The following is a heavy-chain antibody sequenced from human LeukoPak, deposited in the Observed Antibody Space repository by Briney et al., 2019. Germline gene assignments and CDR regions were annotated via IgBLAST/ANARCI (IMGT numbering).Heavy chain of an antibody. J-gene: IGHJ6*03. CDR2: INPSGGST. V-gene: IGHV1-46*01. CDR3: ARTGYYYYYYYMDV. CDR1: GYTFTSYY. Sequence: ASVKVSCKASGYTFTSYYMHWVRQAPGQGLEWMGIINPSGGSTSYAQKFQGRLTITWNTSTSTAYMELSSLKSEDTAVYYCARTGYYYYYYYMDVWGKGTTVTVSS.